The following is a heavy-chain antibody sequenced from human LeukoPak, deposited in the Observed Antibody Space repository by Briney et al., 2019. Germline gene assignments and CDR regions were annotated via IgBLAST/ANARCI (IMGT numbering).Heavy chain of an antibody. CDR1: RYTFTSYA. J-gene: IGHJ4*02. D-gene: IGHD3-3*01. V-gene: IGHV1-18*01. Sequence: ASVKVSCKASRYTFTSYAMHWVRQAPGQRLEWMGWISAYNGNTNYAQKLQGRVTMTTDTSTSTAYMELRSLRSDDTAVYYCARFAAFWSGPYRYYFDYWGQGTLVTVSS. CDR2: ISAYNGNT. CDR3: ARFAAFWSGPYRYYFDY.